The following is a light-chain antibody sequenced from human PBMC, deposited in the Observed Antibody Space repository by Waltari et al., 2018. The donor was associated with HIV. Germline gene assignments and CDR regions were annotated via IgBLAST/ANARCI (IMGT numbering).Light chain of an antibody. CDR3: ASFTGDNTVM. V-gene: IGLV2-14*03. CDR1: DSDFGLYNF. CDR2: DVD. J-gene: IGLJ3*02. Sequence: AVTQPASVSGLPGQSTTISCTGGDSDFGLYNFVSWYQQHSGKPPKLILYDVDSRAAGVSARFSGSRSGNTASLTISGLRAEDEAHYYCASFTGDNTVMFGGGTEVTVL.